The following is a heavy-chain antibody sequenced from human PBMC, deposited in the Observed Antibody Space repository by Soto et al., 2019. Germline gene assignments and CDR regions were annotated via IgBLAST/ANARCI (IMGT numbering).Heavy chain of an antibody. D-gene: IGHD3-3*01. J-gene: IGHJ4*02. CDR3: ATDLLRWPQQ. CDR1: GGTFSSYA. V-gene: IGHV1-69*06. Sequence: SVKVSCKASGGTFSSYAISWVRQAPGKGLEWMGGFIPIFGKAICAQKFQGRVTMTEDTSTDTAYMELSSLRSEDTAVYYCATDLLRWPQQWGQGTLVTVSS. CDR2: FIPIFGKA.